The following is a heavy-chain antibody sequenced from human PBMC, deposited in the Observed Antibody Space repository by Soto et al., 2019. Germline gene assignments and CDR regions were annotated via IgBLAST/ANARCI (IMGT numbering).Heavy chain of an antibody. V-gene: IGHV3-23*01. D-gene: IGHD6-19*01. CDR3: AKDMLQWLVVGHDAFDL. CDR1: GFPFSTYA. J-gene: IGHJ3*01. CDR2: ISGSGDTT. Sequence: GGSLRLSCAASGFPFSTYAMSWVRQAPGKGLEWVSLISGSGDTTYYADSVKGRFTISRDNAKNTLYLQMNSLRAEDTAAYYCAKDMLQWLVVGHDAFDLWGQGTMVTVSS.